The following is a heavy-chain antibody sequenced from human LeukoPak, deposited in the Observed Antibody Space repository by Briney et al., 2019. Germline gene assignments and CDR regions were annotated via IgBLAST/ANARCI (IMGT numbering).Heavy chain of an antibody. CDR2: ISGSGGST. CDR3: AEMVVAASY. Sequence: GGSLRLSCAASGFTFTSYAMSWVRQAPGKGLEWVSPISGSGGSTYYADSVKGRFTISRDNSKNTLYLQMNSLRAEDTAVYYCAEMVVAASYWGQGTLVTVSS. J-gene: IGHJ4*02. V-gene: IGHV3-23*01. CDR1: GFTFTSYA. D-gene: IGHD2-15*01.